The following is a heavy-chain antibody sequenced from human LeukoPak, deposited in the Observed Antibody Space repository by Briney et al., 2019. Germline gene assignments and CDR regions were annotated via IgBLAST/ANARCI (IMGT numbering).Heavy chain of an antibody. V-gene: IGHV4-4*07. J-gene: IGHJ4*01. D-gene: IGHD1-26*01. CDR1: GGSISNYY. CDR2: IYTSGST. CDR3: ARGGSGSYASFDC. Sequence: PSETLSLTCTVSGGSISNYYLSWIRQPSGKGLEWIGRIYTSGSTNYNPSLECRVTISVDKSKNQFSLKLSSVTAADTAVYHCARGGSGSYASFDCWGQGTLVTVSS.